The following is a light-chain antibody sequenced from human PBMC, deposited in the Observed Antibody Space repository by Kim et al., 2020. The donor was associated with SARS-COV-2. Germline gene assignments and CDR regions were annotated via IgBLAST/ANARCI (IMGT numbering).Light chain of an antibody. CDR1: SSILGTNS. Sequence: QSVLTQPPSVSGTPGQRVTISCSGSSSILGTNSVHWYQQFPGTAPEVLIYKNNQRPSGVPDRFSGSKSGTSASLAISGLQSEDEGDYYCAGWDDSLNAEVFGGGTQLTVL. J-gene: IGLJ3*02. CDR3: AGWDDSLNAEV. V-gene: IGLV1-44*01. CDR2: KNN.